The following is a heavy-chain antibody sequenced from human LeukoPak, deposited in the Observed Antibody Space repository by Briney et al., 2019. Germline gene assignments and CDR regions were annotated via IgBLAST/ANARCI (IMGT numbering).Heavy chain of an antibody. Sequence: PSETLSLTCAVYGGSFSGYYWSWIRQPPGKGLEWIGEINHSGSTNYNPSLKSRVTISVDTSKNQFSLKLSSVTAADTAVYYCAASITMFDYWGQGTLVTVSS. CDR1: GGSFSGYY. J-gene: IGHJ4*02. D-gene: IGHD3-10*01. V-gene: IGHV4-34*01. CDR3: AASITMFDY. CDR2: INHSGST.